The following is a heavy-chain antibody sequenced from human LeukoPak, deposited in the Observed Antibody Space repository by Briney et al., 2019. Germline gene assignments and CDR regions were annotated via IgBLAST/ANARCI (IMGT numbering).Heavy chain of an antibody. J-gene: IGHJ4*02. CDR2: IYYTGAT. CDR1: GGSIGTSGYY. V-gene: IGHV4-39*07. Sequence: SENLSLTCTVSGGSIGTSGYYWGWVRQPPGKGLEWTGSIYYTGATYYNPSLNSRVTISLDTSKNQFSLKLSSMTAADTAVYYCVGSRITMIVWQSDYDYWGQGTLVTVSS. CDR3: VGSRITMIVWQSDYDY. D-gene: IGHD3-22*01.